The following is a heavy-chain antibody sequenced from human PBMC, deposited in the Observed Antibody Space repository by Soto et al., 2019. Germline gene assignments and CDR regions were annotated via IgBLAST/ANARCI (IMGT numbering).Heavy chain of an antibody. D-gene: IGHD3-3*01. CDR1: GFTFSRYW. Sequence: EVQLVESGGDLVQPGGFLRLSCATSGFTFSRYWMHWVRQVPGKGMVWVSRINSDGSSISYSDSVKGRFTISRDNANNTLSLPMNSLRVEDTAVYYCARLPVDTITSLEYWGQGTLVTVSS. CDR2: INSDGSSI. J-gene: IGHJ4*02. V-gene: IGHV3-74*01. CDR3: ARLPVDTITSLEY.